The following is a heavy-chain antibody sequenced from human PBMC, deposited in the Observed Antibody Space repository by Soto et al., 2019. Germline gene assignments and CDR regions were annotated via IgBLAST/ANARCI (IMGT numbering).Heavy chain of an antibody. Sequence: QITLKESGPTLVKPTQTLTLTCTFSGFSLGTHGVAVGWVRQPAGKALEWLALIYWDYDKYYSAFLNSRLTLTKDTSNNQVVLTLTSMDPVDTGTYSYAHAMLYCTGGICSPYFDSWGQGTVVTVSS. CDR2: IYWDYDK. J-gene: IGHJ4*02. D-gene: IGHD2-8*02. V-gene: IGHV2-5*02. CDR3: AHAMLYCTGGICSPYFDS. CDR1: GFSLGTHGVA.